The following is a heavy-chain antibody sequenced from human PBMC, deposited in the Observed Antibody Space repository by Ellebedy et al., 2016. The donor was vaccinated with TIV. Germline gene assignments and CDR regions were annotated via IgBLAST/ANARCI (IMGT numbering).Heavy chain of an antibody. J-gene: IGHJ3*02. CDR1: GFTFTNYA. Sequence: PAGSLRLSCAASGFTFTNYAMSWVRQAPGKGLEWVSSISGSGDNTYYADSVKGRFTISRDNSKNTLSLQMNSLRAEDTAVYYCARDPVGVGPAFDIWGQGTIVTVSS. CDR2: ISGSGDNT. V-gene: IGHV3-23*01. D-gene: IGHD4-23*01. CDR3: ARDPVGVGPAFDI.